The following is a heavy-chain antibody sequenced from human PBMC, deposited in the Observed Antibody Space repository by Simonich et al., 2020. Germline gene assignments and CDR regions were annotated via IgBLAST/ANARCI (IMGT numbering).Heavy chain of an antibody. V-gene: IGHV1-2*02. CDR3: ARVSGGTAMVTSTFDI. CDR2: INPNRGGT. CDR1: GYTFTGYY. D-gene: IGHD5-18*01. J-gene: IGHJ3*02. Sequence: QVQLVQSGAEVKKPGASVKVSCKASGYTFTGYYMHWVRQAPGQGLELMGGINPNRGGTNYAQKFQGRVTMTRDTSISTAYMELSRLRSDDTAVYYCARVSGGTAMVTSTFDIWGQGTMVTVSS.